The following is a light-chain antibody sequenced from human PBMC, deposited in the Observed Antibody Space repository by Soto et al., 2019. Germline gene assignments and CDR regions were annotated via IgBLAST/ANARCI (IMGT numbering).Light chain of an antibody. Sequence: DIVMTQSPDSLAVSLGERATINCKSSQSILYSSKNKNYSAWYQQKPGQPPKLLIYWASIRESGVPDRFSGSGSGTDFTLTISSLQAEDVAVYYCQQYYSSPITFGQGTRLEIK. CDR2: WAS. V-gene: IGKV4-1*01. J-gene: IGKJ5*01. CDR1: QSILYSSKNKNY. CDR3: QQYYSSPIT.